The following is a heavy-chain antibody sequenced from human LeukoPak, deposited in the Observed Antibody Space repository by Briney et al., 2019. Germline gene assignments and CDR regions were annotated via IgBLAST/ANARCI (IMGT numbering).Heavy chain of an antibody. CDR3: ARRFSYYDSSGYYFQYNWFDP. J-gene: IGHJ5*02. CDR1: GGSISSSSYY. CDR2: IYYSGST. D-gene: IGHD3-22*01. V-gene: IGHV4-39*01. Sequence: PSETLSLTCTVSGGSISSSSYYWGWIRQPPGKGLEWIGSIYYSGSTYYNPSLKSRVTISVDTSKNQFSLKLSSVTAADTAVYYCARRFSYYDSSGYYFQYNWFDPWGQGTLVTVSS.